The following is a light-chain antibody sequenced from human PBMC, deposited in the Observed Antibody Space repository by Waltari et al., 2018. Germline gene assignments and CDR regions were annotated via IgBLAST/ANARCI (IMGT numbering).Light chain of an antibody. CDR3: NSYASNSNGL. CDR2: DVS. J-gene: IGLJ2*01. CDR1: SSDVGRYNY. Sequence: QSALTQPASVSGSPGQSITISCTGTSSDVGRYNYVSWHQQHPGKAPKLLIDDVSNRPFGVPSRFSGSKSGNTASLTISGLQAADEAHYYCNSYASNSNGLFGGGTKLTIL. V-gene: IGLV2-14*03.